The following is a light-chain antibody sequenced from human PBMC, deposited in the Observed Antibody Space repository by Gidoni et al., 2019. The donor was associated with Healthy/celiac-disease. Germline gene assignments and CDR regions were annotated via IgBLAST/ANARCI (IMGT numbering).Light chain of an antibody. CDR3: QQYGSSQWT. J-gene: IGKJ1*01. CDR2: GAS. V-gene: IGKV3-20*01. CDR1: QSVSSSY. Sequence: DIVFTQPPGTLSLSPGERATLSCRASQSVSSSYLAWYQQKPGQAPRLLIYGASSRATGIPDRFSGSGSGTDFTLTISRLEPEDFAVYYCQQYGSSQWTFGQGTKVEIK.